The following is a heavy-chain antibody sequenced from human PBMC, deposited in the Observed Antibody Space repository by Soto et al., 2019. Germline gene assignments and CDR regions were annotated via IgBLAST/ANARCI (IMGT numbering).Heavy chain of an antibody. CDR1: VFVVTDYY. D-gene: IGHD3-3*01. J-gene: IGHJ3*01. Sequence: GPLRLSCAASVFVVTDYYMSWVRQAPGKGLEWVAVFLIGGDTHYGESVKGRFTISRDNSKNTLYLQMNSLRAEDTAVYYCAREPLWSGPLPLDAFDLWGQGTMVTVSS. CDR3: AREPLWSGPLPLDAFDL. V-gene: IGHV3-53*01. CDR2: FLIGGDT.